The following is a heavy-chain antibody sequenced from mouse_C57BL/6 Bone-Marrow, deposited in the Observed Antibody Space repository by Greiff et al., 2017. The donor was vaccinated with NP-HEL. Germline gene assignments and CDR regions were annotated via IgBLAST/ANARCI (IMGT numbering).Heavy chain of an antibody. CDR1: GYTFTSYG. J-gene: IGHJ2*01. Sequence: QVQLQQSGAELARPGASVKLSCKASGYTFTSYGISWVKQRTGQGLEWIGEIYPRSGNTYYNEKFKGKATLTADKSSSTAYMELRSLTSEDSAVDFCARRGLRRRTYYIDYWGQGTTLTVSS. D-gene: IGHD2-4*01. CDR2: IYPRSGNT. CDR3: ARRGLRRRTYYIDY. V-gene: IGHV1-81*01.